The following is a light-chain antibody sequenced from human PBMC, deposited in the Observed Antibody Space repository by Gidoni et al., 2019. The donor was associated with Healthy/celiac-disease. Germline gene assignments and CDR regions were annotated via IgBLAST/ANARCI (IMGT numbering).Light chain of an antibody. J-gene: IGLJ3*02. CDR3: SSYTSSSTRV. V-gene: IGLV2-14*01. CDR2: EVS. Sequence: QSALTQTASVSGSPGQSITLSCTGTSSDVGGYNYVSWYQQHPGKAPKLMIYEVSNRPSGVSNRFSGSKSGNTASLTISGLQAEDEADYYCSSYTSSSTRVFGGGTKLTVL. CDR1: SSDVGGYNY.